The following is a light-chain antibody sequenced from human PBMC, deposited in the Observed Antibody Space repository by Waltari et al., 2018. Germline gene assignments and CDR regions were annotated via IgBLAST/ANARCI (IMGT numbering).Light chain of an antibody. J-gene: IGKJ1*01. CDR3: QQYGSSTWT. Sequence: EIVLTQSPGTLSLSPGERATLSCRASQSVTTSSLAWYQQKPGQAPRLLIYGASSRATDIPDRFGGSGSGRDLTLTISRLEPEDFAVYYCQQYGSSTWTFGQGTKVEVK. V-gene: IGKV3-20*01. CDR2: GAS. CDR1: QSVTTSS.